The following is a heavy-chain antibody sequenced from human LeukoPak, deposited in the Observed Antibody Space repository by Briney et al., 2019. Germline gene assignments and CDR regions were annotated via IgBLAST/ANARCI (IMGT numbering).Heavy chain of an antibody. D-gene: IGHD6-13*01. V-gene: IGHV3-23*01. CDR1: GFTFSSYA. CDR2: ISGSGGST. CDR3: ANLNPGIAAAADLFDY. Sequence: GGSLRLSCAASGFTFSSYAMSWVRQAPGKGLEWVSAISGSGGSTYYADSVKGRFTISRDNSKNTLYLQMNSLRAEDTAVYYCANLNPGIAAAADLFDYWGQGTLVTVSS. J-gene: IGHJ4*02.